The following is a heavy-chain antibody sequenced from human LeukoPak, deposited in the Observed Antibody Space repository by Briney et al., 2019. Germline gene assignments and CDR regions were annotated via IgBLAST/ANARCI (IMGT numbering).Heavy chain of an antibody. V-gene: IGHV4-4*07. CDR2: INTSGST. D-gene: IGHD6-25*01. J-gene: IGHJ5*02. Sequence: SETLSLTCTVSGGSISSYYWTWIRQSAGKGLEWIGRINTSGSTNYNPSPRSRVTMSVNTSKNQFSLNLTSVTAAGTAVYSCAREGGDPRWLDPWGQGTLVTVSS. CDR3: AREGGDPRWLDP. CDR1: GGSISSYY.